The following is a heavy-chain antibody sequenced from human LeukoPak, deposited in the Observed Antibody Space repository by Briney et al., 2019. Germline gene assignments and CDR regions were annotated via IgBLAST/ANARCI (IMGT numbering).Heavy chain of an antibody. CDR1: GGSISSYY. CDR3: ARGRIAVAGTKNYFDY. V-gene: IGHV4-59*01. Sequence: SGTLSLTCTVSGGSISSYYWSWIRQPPGKGLEWIGDIYYSGSTNYNPSLKSRVTISVDTSKNQFSLKLSSVTAADTAMYYCARGRIAVAGTKNYFDYWGQGTLVTVSS. J-gene: IGHJ4*02. D-gene: IGHD6-19*01. CDR2: IYYSGST.